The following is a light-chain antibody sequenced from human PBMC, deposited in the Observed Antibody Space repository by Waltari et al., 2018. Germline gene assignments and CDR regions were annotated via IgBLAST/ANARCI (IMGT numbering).Light chain of an antibody. J-gene: IGLJ3*02. V-gene: IGLV2-11*01. CDR3: CSYANSKWV. Sequence: QSVLTQPRSVSGSPGQSVAISCTGTSSDVGGYDSVYWYQQYPGKAPKVMIYGVYKRPSGVPDRFSGSKSGNTASLSISGLQAEDEADYYCCSYANSKWVFGGGTKLTVL. CDR1: SSDVGGYDS. CDR2: GVY.